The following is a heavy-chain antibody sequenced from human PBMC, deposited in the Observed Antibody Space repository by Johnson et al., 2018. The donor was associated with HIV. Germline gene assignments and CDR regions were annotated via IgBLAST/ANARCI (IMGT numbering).Heavy chain of an antibody. CDR2: ISGAGGSR. CDR1: GFIFSDYY. V-gene: IGHV3-23*04. Sequence: VQLVESGGELIRPGASLKLSCTASGFIFSDYYMTWIRQAPGKGLEWVSGISGAGGSRNYADSVKGRFTISRDNSKNTLYLQMNSLRAEDTAVYYCGGSYYYDSSGYYARNAFDIWGQGTMVTVSS. J-gene: IGHJ3*02. CDR3: GGSYYYDSSGYYARNAFDI. D-gene: IGHD3-22*01.